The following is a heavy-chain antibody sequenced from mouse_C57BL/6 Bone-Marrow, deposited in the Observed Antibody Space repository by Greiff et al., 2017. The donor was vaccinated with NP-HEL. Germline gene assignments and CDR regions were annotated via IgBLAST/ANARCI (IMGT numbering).Heavy chain of an antibody. CDR1: GFNIKDYY. Sequence: LVESGAELVRPGASVKLSCTASGFNIKDYYMHWVKQRPEQGLEWIGRIDPEDGDTEYAPKFQGKATMTADTSSNTAYLQLSSLTSEDTAVYYCTTPVVATDWYFDVWGTGTTVTVSS. J-gene: IGHJ1*03. V-gene: IGHV14-1*01. CDR3: TTPVVATDWYFDV. CDR2: IDPEDGDT. D-gene: IGHD1-1*01.